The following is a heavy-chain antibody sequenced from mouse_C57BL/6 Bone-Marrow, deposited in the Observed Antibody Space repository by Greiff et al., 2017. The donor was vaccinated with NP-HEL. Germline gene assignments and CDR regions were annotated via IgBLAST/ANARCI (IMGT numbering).Heavy chain of an antibody. V-gene: IGHV1-69*01. J-gene: IGHJ2*01. CDR2: IDPSDSYT. Sequence: VQLQQPGAELVMPGASVKLSCKASGYTFTSYWMHWVKQRPGQGLEWIGKIDPSDSYTNYNQKFKGKSTLTVDKSSSTAYMQLSSLTSEDSAVYYCARNYYGSRNWGQGTTLAVSS. CDR1: GYTFTSYW. D-gene: IGHD1-1*01. CDR3: ARNYYGSRN.